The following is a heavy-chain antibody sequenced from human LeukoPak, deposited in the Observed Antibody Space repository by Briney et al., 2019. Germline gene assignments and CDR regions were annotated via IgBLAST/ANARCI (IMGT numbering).Heavy chain of an antibody. Sequence: ASVKVSCKASGYTFTSYGISWVRQAPGQGLEWMGWISAYNGNTNYAQKLQARVTMTTDTSTSTAYMELRSLRSDDTAVYYCARLWFGELFGVPNWFDPWGQGTLVTVSS. CDR3: ARLWFGELFGVPNWFDP. D-gene: IGHD3-10*01. J-gene: IGHJ5*02. CDR1: GYTFTSYG. V-gene: IGHV1-18*01. CDR2: ISAYNGNT.